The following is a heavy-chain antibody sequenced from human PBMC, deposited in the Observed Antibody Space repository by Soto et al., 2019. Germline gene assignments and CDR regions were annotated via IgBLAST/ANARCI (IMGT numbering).Heavy chain of an antibody. CDR1: GFTFSSYA. Sequence: EVQLLASGGGLVQPGGSLRLSCAASGFTFSSYAMTWVRQAPGKGLEWVSVLSGSGVSTYYADSVKGRFTISRDNSKNPLYLQMNSLRAEDTAVYYCAKGGGSKDYYDTSGYYLYYYYAMDVWGQGTTVTVSS. J-gene: IGHJ6*02. CDR2: LSGSGVST. D-gene: IGHD3-22*01. CDR3: AKGGGSKDYYDTSGYYLYYYYAMDV. V-gene: IGHV3-23*01.